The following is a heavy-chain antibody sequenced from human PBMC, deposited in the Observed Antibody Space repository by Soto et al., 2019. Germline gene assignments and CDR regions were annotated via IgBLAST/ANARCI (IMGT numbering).Heavy chain of an antibody. J-gene: IGHJ4*02. V-gene: IGHV3-33*01. CDR1: GITFGIYG. CDR3: VRDPLLRGNGYFDY. CDR2: IWFDGSTQ. Sequence: GGSLRLSCAASGITFGIYGMHGVRQAPGKGLEWLAVIWFDGSTQYYADSVKGRFTISRDNAKNTLYLQMNNLRAEDTALYYCVRDPLLRGNGYFDYWGQGTSVTVS. D-gene: IGHD3-10*01.